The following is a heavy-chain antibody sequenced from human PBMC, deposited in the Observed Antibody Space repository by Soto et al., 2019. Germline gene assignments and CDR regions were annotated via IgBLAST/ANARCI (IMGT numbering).Heavy chain of an antibody. J-gene: IGHJ6*04. CDR1: GFTFSSFV. CDR3: ARERLGYGAGRGGMDV. CDR2: MSGSGGRI. D-gene: IGHD3-10*01. Sequence: EVQLLESGGAVVQPGGSLRLSCAASGFTFSSFVMNWVRQAPGKGLEWVSGMSGSGGRIYHADSVKGRFTISRDNSKNTLFLDMKGLRADDTAVYHCARERLGYGAGRGGMDVWGKGTTVNVSS. V-gene: IGHV3-23*01.